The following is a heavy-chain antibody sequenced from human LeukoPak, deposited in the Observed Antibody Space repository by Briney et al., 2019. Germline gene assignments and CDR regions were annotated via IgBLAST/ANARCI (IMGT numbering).Heavy chain of an antibody. Sequence: ASVKVSCKASGYTFTGYYIHWVRQAPGQGLEWMGWINPNSGGTNYAQNFQGRVTMTRDTSISTAYMELSRLRSDDTAVYYCAKGELNSMDVWGKGTTVTVSS. CDR1: GYTFTGYY. CDR3: AKGELNSMDV. D-gene: IGHD3-10*01. V-gene: IGHV1-2*02. J-gene: IGHJ6*03. CDR2: INPNSGGT.